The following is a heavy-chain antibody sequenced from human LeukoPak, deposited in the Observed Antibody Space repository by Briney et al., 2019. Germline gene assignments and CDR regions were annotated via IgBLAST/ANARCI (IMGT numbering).Heavy chain of an antibody. Sequence: GGSLRVCCAASGFTFSSYAMAWVRQAPGKGLAWVSSISATGGSKSYADSVKAGISISRDNSKNTLYLQMNSLTAEDTALYYCAKLSQYSESTAYMDHWGQGTLDSVSS. J-gene: IGHJ4*02. D-gene: IGHD2/OR15-2a*01. CDR2: ISATGGSK. V-gene: IGHV3-23*01. CDR1: GFTFSSYA. CDR3: AKLSQYSESTAYMDH.